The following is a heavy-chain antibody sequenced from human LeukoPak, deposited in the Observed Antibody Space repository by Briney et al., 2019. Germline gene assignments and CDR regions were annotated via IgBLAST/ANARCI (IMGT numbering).Heavy chain of an antibody. CDR3: ARDLPSGYSSSWNDY. D-gene: IGHD6-13*01. CDR2: IWYDGSNK. CDR1: GFTFSSYG. Sequence: PGGSLRLSCAASGFTFSSYGMHWVRQAPGKGLEWVAVIWYDGSNKYYADSVKGRFTISRDNSKNTLYLQMNSLRAEDTAVYYCARDLPSGYSSSWNDYWGQGTLVTVSS. J-gene: IGHJ4*02. V-gene: IGHV3-33*01.